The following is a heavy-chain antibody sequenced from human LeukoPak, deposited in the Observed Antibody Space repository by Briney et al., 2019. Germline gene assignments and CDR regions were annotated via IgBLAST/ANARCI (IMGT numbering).Heavy chain of an antibody. CDR1: GFTFSSYG. CDR3: AKGLTMVRGSSYYFDY. Sequence: PGRSLRLSCAASGFTFSSYGMHWVRQAPGKGLEWVSATSGSGGSTYYADSVKGRFTISRDNSKNTLYLQMNSLRAEDTAVYYCAKGLTMVRGSSYYFDYWGQGTLVTVSS. V-gene: IGHV3-23*01. D-gene: IGHD3-10*01. J-gene: IGHJ4*02. CDR2: TSGSGGST.